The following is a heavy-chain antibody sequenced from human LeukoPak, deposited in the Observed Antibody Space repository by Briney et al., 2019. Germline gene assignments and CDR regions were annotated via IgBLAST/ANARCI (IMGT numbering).Heavy chain of an antibody. J-gene: IGHJ5*02. CDR2: INPSGGST. V-gene: IGHV1-46*01. CDR1: GYTFTSYY. CDR3: ARDLMRYYDFWSGSLWFDP. D-gene: IGHD3-3*01. Sequence: ASVTVSCKASGYTFTSYYMHWVRQAPGQGLEWMGIINPSGGSTSYAQKFQGRVTMTRDTSTSTVYMELSSLRSEDTAVYYCARDLMRYYDFWSGSLWFDPWGQGTLVTVSS.